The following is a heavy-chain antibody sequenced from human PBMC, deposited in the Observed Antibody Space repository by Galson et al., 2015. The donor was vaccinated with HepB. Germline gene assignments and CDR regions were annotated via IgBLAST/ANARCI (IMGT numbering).Heavy chain of an antibody. CDR1: GFTDSSNY. CDR2: IYTGGST. CDR3: ARARDFNY. J-gene: IGHJ4*02. V-gene: IGHV3-53*01. Sequence: SLGVYCAASGFTDSSNYMSGARQAQGKGLEWVSVIYTGGSTYYADSVKGRFTISRDNAARSLYLQMNSLRAEDTAVYFGARARDFNYWGQGTLVTVSS.